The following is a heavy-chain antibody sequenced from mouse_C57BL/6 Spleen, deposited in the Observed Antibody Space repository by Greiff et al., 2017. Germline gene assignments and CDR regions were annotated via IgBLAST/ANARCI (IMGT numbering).Heavy chain of an antibody. Sequence: VQLQQSGAELARPGASVQMSCKASGYTFTRYTMHWVKQRPGQGLEWIGYINPSSGYTKYNQKFKDKATLTADKSSSTAYMQLSSLTSEDSAVYYCASLGNGYFDVWGTGTTVTVSS. V-gene: IGHV1-4*01. D-gene: IGHD4-1*01. CDR1: GYTFTRYT. CDR2: INPSSGYT. CDR3: ASLGNGYFDV. J-gene: IGHJ1*03.